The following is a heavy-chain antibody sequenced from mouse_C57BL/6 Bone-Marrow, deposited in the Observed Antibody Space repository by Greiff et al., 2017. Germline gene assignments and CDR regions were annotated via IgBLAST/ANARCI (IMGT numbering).Heavy chain of an antibody. Sequence: QVQLQQSGPGLVQPSQSLSITCTVSGFSLTSYGVHWVRQSPGQGLEWLGVIWRGGSTDYNAAFMSRLSITKDNSKSQVFFKMNSLQADDTAIYYCAKIYDGYSAGFAYWGQGTLVTVSA. CDR1: GFSLTSYG. CDR2: IWRGGST. D-gene: IGHD2-3*01. J-gene: IGHJ3*01. V-gene: IGHV2-5*01. CDR3: AKIYDGYSAGFAY.